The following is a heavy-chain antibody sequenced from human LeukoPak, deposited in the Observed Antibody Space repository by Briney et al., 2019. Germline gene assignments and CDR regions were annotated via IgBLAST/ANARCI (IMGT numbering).Heavy chain of an antibody. V-gene: IGHV1-18*01. CDR2: ISTYNGNT. J-gene: IGHJ3*02. CDR3: GRGGRCSGGSCYSEAFDT. D-gene: IGHD2-15*01. CDR1: GYTFTSYG. Sequence: GASVKVSCKASGYTFTSYGISWVRQAPGQGLEWMGWISTYNGNTNYAQKLQGRVTMTTHTPTITAYMELRRLRSDDRAVYYSGRGGRCSGGSCYSEAFDTWGQGTMVTVSS.